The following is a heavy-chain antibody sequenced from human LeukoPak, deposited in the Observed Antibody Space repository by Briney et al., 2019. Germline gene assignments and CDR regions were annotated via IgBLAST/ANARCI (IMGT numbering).Heavy chain of an antibody. V-gene: IGHV4-38-2*02. CDR2: IYHSGST. J-gene: IGHJ3*02. CDR3: ARARVTFDI. CDR1: GYSISSGYY. D-gene: IGHD3-22*01. Sequence: SETLSLTCTVSGYSISSGYYWGWIRQPPGKGLEWIGSIYHSGSTYYTPSLKSRVTISVDTSKNQFSLKLSSVTAADTAVYYCARARVTFDIWGQGTMVTVSS.